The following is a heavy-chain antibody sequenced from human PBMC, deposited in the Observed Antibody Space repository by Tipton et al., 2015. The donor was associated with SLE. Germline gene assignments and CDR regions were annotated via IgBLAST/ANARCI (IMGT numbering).Heavy chain of an antibody. J-gene: IGHJ4*02. V-gene: IGHV4-34*01. Sequence: TLSLTCAVYGGSFSGYYWSWIRQPPGKGLEWIGEINHSGSTNYNPSPKSRVTISVDTSKNQFSLKLSSVTAADTAVYYCARTPVDYYDSSGYPLGFDYWGQGTLVTVSS. CDR3: ARTPVDYYDSSGYPLGFDY. CDR2: INHSGST. CDR1: GGSFSGYY. D-gene: IGHD3-22*01.